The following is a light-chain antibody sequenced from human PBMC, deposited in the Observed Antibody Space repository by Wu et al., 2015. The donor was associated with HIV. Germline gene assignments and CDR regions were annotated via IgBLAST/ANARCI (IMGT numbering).Light chain of an antibody. CDR2: GTS. CDR3: QQSGGSPLT. V-gene: IGKV3-20*01. J-gene: IGKJ4*01. Sequence: EIVLTQSPGTLSLSPGERATLSCRAGQSVNSNFLAWYQQKPGQAPRLLIYGTSNRATGIPDRFSGSASGTDFTLTISRLEPEDFAVYYCQQSGGSPLTFGGGTKVEI. CDR1: QSVNSNF.